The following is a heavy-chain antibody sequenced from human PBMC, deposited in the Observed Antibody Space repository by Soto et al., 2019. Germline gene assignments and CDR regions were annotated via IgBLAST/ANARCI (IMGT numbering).Heavy chain of an antibody. CDR3: VKEPIGYYYDSSGPWDY. Sequence: SLRIPRAAVEVPSCSYCLSLFRQKKRKGLVWVSAISGSGGSTYYADSVKGRFTISRDNSKTTLYLQMNSLRAEDTAVYYCVKEPIGYYYDSSGPWDYRGQGNLVTGYS. CDR2: ISGSGGST. CDR1: EVPSCSYC. V-gene: IGHV3-23*01. J-gene: IGHJ4*02. D-gene: IGHD3-22*01.